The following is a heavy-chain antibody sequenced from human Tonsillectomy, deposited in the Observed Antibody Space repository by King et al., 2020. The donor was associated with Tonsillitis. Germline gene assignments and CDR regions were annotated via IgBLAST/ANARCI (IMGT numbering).Heavy chain of an antibody. Sequence: QLVQSGAEVKKPGASVKVSCKASGYTFTDYYMHWVRQAPGQGLEWMGGINPNSGGTNYAQKVQGRVTMTRDTAISTAYMELSRLRSDDTAVYYCASLGAVIDFVYYWGQGTLVTVSS. V-gene: IGHV1-2*02. CDR1: GYTFTDYY. CDR2: INPNSGGT. J-gene: IGHJ4*02. D-gene: IGHD3-16*01. CDR3: ASLGAVIDFVYY.